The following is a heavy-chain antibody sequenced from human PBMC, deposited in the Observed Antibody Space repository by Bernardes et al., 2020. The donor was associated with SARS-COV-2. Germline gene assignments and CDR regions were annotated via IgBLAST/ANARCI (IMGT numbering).Heavy chain of an antibody. CDR3: ARAPGRYYGLEH. CDR2: IKQDGSEK. D-gene: IGHD3-10*01. J-gene: IGHJ4*02. CDR1: DSIFSSYW. V-gene: IGHV3-7*03. Sequence: GGSLRLSCVDSDSIFSSYWMHWVRQAPGKGLEWVANIKQDGSEKYYVDSVKGRFTISRDNAKNSLYLQMDSLRAEDTAVYYCARAPGRYYGLEHWGQGTLVTVSS.